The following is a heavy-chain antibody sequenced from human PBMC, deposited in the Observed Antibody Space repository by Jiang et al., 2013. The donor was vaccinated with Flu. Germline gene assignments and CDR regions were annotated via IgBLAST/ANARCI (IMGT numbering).Heavy chain of an antibody. CDR2: ISSSSSYI. J-gene: IGHJ4*02. CDR3: ARVLRGSAAGYFDY. CDR1: GFTFSSYS. Sequence: VQLLESGGGLVKPGGSLRLSCAASGFTFSSYSMNWVRQAPGKGLEWVSSISSSSSYIYYADSVKGRFTISRDNAKNSLYLQMNSLRAEDTAVYYCARVLRGSAAGYFDYWGQGTLVTVSS. V-gene: IGHV3-21*01. D-gene: IGHD6-13*01.